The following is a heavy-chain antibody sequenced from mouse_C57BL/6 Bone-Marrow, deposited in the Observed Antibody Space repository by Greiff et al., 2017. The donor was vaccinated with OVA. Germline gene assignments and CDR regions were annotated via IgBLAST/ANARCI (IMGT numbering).Heavy chain of an antibody. CDR2: IHPNSGST. Sequence: VQLQQPGAELVKPGASVKLSCKASGYTFTSYWMHWVKQRPGQGLEWIGMIHPNSGSTNYNEKFKSKATLTVDKSSSTAYMQLSSLTSEDSAVYYCARRRSYDYDGAWFAYWGQGTLVTVSA. V-gene: IGHV1-64*01. CDR3: ARRRSYDYDGAWFAY. CDR1: GYTFTSYW. J-gene: IGHJ3*01. D-gene: IGHD2-4*01.